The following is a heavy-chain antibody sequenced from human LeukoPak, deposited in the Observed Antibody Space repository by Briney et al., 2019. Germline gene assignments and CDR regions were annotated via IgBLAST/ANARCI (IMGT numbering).Heavy chain of an antibody. V-gene: IGHV3-23*01. CDR2: ISGSGGST. CDR3: AKVGPSSWYSNPIVPYFDY. J-gene: IGHJ4*02. D-gene: IGHD6-13*01. CDR1: EFTFSNYW. Sequence: GGSLRLSCAASEFTFSNYWMSWVRQAPGKGLEWVSAISGSGGSTYYADSVKGRFTISRDNSKNTLYLQMNSLRAEDTAVYYCAKVGPSSWYSNPIVPYFDYWGQGTLVTVSS.